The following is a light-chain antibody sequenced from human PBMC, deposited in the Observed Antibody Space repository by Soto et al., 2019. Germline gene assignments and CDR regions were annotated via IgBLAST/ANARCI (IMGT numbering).Light chain of an antibody. Sequence: DLQMTQSPSTLSGSLGDSVTIXXRASQTISSWLAWYQQKPGKAPKVLIYKASTLKSGVPSRFSGSGSGTEFTLTISRLDPEDFAVYYCQQYGSSPSFGQGTKVDIK. CDR1: QTISSW. CDR2: KAS. J-gene: IGKJ1*01. CDR3: QQYGSSPS. V-gene: IGKV1-5*03.